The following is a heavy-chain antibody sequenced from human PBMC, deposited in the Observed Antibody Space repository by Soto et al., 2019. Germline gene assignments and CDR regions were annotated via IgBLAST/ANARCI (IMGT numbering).Heavy chain of an antibody. CDR1: GFTFSSYA. J-gene: IGHJ4*02. CDR2: ISGSGGST. V-gene: IGHV3-23*01. D-gene: IGHD3-22*01. Sequence: GSLRLSCAASGFTFSSYAMSWVRQAPGKGLEWVSAISGSGGSTYYADSVKGRFTISRDNSKNTLYLQMNSLRAEDTAVYYCAKTANPFYDSSGYYFDYWGQGTLVTVSS. CDR3: AKTANPFYDSSGYYFDY.